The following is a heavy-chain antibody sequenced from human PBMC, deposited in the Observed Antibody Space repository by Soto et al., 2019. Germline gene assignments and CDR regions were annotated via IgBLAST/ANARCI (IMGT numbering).Heavy chain of an antibody. CDR3: AKETYTRQFDP. J-gene: IGHJ5*02. CDR2: ISDNGGTT. V-gene: IGHV3-23*01. CDR1: GFTFDDYA. Sequence: GGSLRLSCAASGFTFDDYAMHWVRQAPGKGLEWVSSISDNGGTTYYADSVKGRFTISRDNSKNTLYLQMNSLRAEDTAVYYCAKETYTRQFDPWGQGTLVTVSS. D-gene: IGHD4-4*01.